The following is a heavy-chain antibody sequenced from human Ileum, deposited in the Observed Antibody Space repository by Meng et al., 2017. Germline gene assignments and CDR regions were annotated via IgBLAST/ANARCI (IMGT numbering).Heavy chain of an antibody. CDR2: IYYSGST. CDR3: ARDRDSSGYYPY. D-gene: IGHD3-22*01. V-gene: IGHV4-30-4*01. CDR1: GGSISSGDYY. Sequence: QVQLQESGPGLGKPAQTLSLTVTFSGGSISSGDYYWSWIRQPPGKGLEWIGYIYYSGSTYYNPSLKSRLTISVDTSKNQFSLKLSSVTAADTAVYYCARDRDSSGYYPYWGQGTLVTVSS. J-gene: IGHJ4*02.